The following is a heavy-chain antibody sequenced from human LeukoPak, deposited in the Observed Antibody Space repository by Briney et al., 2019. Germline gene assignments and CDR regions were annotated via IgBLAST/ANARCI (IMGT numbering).Heavy chain of an antibody. V-gene: IGHV3-23*01. CDR2: ITASGRNT. CDR1: GFSFSTYA. D-gene: IGHD1-26*01. Sequence: GGSLRLSCAASGFSFSTYAMTWVRQAPGKGLEWVSSITASGRNTYYADSVKGRFSLSRDNAKNTLYLQMNSLRAEDTAVYYCARDFVGASYFDYWGQGTLVTVSS. CDR3: ARDFVGASYFDY. J-gene: IGHJ4*02.